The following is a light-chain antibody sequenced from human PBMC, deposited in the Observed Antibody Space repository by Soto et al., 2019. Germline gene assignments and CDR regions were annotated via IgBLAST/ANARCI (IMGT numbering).Light chain of an antibody. CDR3: QQSYTTPPIT. Sequence: DIVMSQSPDSLAVSLGERATINCKSSQSLLPSSNNKNRLAWYQQKAGQPPKLLIYWASTRESGVPDRIRGSGSGTNFTLVISSVQAEDVALYYCQQSYTTPPITFGQGTRLEIK. CDR2: WAS. J-gene: IGKJ5*01. CDR1: QSLLPSSNNKNR. V-gene: IGKV4-1*01.